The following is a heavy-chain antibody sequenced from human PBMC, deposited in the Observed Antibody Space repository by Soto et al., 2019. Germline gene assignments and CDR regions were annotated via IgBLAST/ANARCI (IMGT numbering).Heavy chain of an antibody. Sequence: GASVKVSCKASGGTFSSYAISWVRQAPGQGLEWMGGIIPIFGTANYAQKFQGRVTITADESTSTAYMELSSLRSEDTAVYYCARVVGGYSGYDQYYFDYWGQGTLVTVSS. CDR3: ARVVGGYSGYDQYYFDY. CDR2: IIPIFGTA. CDR1: GGTFSSYA. J-gene: IGHJ4*02. D-gene: IGHD5-12*01. V-gene: IGHV1-69*13.